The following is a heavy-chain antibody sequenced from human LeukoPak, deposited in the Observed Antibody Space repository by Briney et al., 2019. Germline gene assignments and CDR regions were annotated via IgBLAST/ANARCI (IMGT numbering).Heavy chain of an antibody. V-gene: IGHV3-30*02. Sequence: GGSLRLSCAASGFTFSSYGMHWVRQAPGKGLEWVAFIRYDGSNKYYADSVKGRFTISRDNSKNTLYLQMNSLRAEDTAVYYXXXXXXPVIAAAGTGADWGQGTLVTVSP. CDR3: XXXXXPVIAAAGTGAD. CDR2: IRYDGSNK. CDR1: GFTFSSYG. D-gene: IGHD6-13*01. J-gene: IGHJ4*02.